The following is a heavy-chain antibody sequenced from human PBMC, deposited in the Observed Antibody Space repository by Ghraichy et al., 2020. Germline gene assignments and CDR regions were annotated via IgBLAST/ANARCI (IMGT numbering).Heavy chain of an antibody. CDR2: ISGSGGST. D-gene: IGHD3-22*01. J-gene: IGHJ4*02. CDR1: GFTFSSYA. Sequence: GGSLRLSCAASGFTFSSYAMSWVRQAPGKGLEWVSAISGSGGSTYYADSVKGRFTISRDNSKNTLYLQMNSLRAEDTAVYYCAKEEGKVTMIVVAPVNWGQGTLVTVSS. V-gene: IGHV3-23*01. CDR3: AKEEGKVTMIVVAPVN.